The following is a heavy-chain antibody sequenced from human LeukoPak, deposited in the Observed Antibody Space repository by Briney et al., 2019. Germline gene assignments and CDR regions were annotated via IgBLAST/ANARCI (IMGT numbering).Heavy chain of an antibody. J-gene: IGHJ4*02. CDR3: GRYHCRGRNYFDY. CDR2: ITGRGDNT. V-gene: IGHV3-23*01. CDR1: GLTISNCA. D-gene: IGHD1-14*01. Sequence: GGSLRLSCAASGLTISNCAMTWVRQAPGKGLEWVSGITGRGDNTYYADSVKGRFTITRDNSKNTLYLQMNSLRVDDTAVYYCGRYHCRGRNYFDYRGQGTLVTVSS.